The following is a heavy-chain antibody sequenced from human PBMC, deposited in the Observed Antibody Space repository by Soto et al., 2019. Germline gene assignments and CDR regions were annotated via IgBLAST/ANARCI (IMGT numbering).Heavy chain of an antibody. D-gene: IGHD1-26*01. CDR2: IYYSGST. V-gene: IGHV4-59*08. Sequence: SETLSLTCTVSGGSISSYYWSWIRQPPGKGLEWIGYIYYSGSTNYSPSLKSRVTISVDTSKNQFSLKLSSVTAADTAVYYCASRYRRAFDIWGQGTMVTVSS. CDR3: ASRYRRAFDI. CDR1: GGSISSYY. J-gene: IGHJ3*02.